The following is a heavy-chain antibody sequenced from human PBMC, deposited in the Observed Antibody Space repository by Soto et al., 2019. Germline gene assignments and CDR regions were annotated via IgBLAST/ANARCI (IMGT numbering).Heavy chain of an antibody. V-gene: IGHV1-2*04. Sequence: ASVQVSCKASGYTFTGYYMHWVRQAPGQGLEWMGWINPNSGGTNYAQKFQGWVTMTRDTSISTAYMELSRPRSDDTAVYYCARGHFSMVNIYYYYYGMDVWGQGTTVTVS. CDR3: ARGHFSMVNIYYYYYGMDV. CDR2: INPNSGGT. CDR1: GYTFTGYY. J-gene: IGHJ6*02. D-gene: IGHD3-10*01.